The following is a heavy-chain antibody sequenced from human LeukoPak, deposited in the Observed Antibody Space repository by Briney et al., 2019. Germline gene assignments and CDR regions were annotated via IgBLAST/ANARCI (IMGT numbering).Heavy chain of an antibody. D-gene: IGHD2-21*01. J-gene: IGHJ3*02. V-gene: IGHV3-30-3*01. CDR1: GFTFSSYA. Sequence: GRSLRLSCAASGFTFSSYAMHWVRQAPGKGLEWVAVISYDGSNKYYADSVKGRFTISRDNSKNTLYLQMNSLRAEDTAVYYCVTAQEGIAIAFDIWGQGTMVTVSS. CDR3: VTAQEGIAIAFDI. CDR2: ISYDGSNK.